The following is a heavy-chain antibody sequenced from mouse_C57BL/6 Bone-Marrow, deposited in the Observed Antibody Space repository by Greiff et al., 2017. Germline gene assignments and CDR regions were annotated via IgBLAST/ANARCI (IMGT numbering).Heavy chain of an antibody. Sequence: EVNLVESGGGLVKPGGSLKLSCAASGFTFSSYAMSWVRQTPEKRLEWVATISDGGSYTYYPDNVKGRFTISRDNAKNNLYLQMSHLKSEDTAMYYCARIYYYGSSYVLHYYFDYWGQGTTLTVSS. CDR2: ISDGGSYT. D-gene: IGHD1-1*01. J-gene: IGHJ2*01. V-gene: IGHV5-4*03. CDR1: GFTFSSYA. CDR3: ARIYYYGSSYVLHYYFDY.